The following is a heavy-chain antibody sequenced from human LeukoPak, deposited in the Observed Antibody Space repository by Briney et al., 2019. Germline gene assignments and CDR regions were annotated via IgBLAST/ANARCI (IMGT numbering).Heavy chain of an antibody. Sequence: ASVKVSCKASGYTFTDDYMHCVRQGPGQGLEWMGWLNPNSGDTNYAQKFQGRVSMTRDTCISSAYMDLSDLRSDDTAVYYCARGRNIEMTTMSGGSDYWGQGRLVTVSS. D-gene: IGHD5-24*01. CDR2: LNPNSGDT. V-gene: IGHV1-2*02. CDR3: ARGRNIEMTTMSGGSDY. CDR1: GYTFTDDY. J-gene: IGHJ4*02.